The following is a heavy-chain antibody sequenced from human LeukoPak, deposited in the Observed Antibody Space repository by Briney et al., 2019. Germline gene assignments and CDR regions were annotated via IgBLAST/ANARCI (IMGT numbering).Heavy chain of an antibody. D-gene: IGHD3-10*01. J-gene: IGHJ3*02. V-gene: IGHV4-59*01. CDR1: GGSISSYY. CDR3: ARDSYGSGRPNDAFDI. CDR2: IYYSGST. Sequence: PSETLSLTCTVSGGSISSYYWSWIRQPPGKGLEWIGYIYYSGSTNYNPSLKSRVTISVDTSKNQFSLKLSSVTAADTAVYYCARDSYGSGRPNDAFDIWGQGSMVTVSS.